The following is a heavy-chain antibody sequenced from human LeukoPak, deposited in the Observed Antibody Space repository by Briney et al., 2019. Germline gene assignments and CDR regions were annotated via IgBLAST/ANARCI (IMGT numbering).Heavy chain of an antibody. CDR3: AREVSYQQRSYNIDV. V-gene: IGHV3-11*01. CDR2: VSGSGTTI. J-gene: IGHJ6*03. D-gene: IGHD2-2*01. CDR1: GFTFSDSY. Sequence: GGSLSLSCAASGFTFSDSYMSWIRQAPGKGLEWVSYVSGSGTTIYYADSVKGRFTISRDNAKNSLYLQMNSLRAEDTAVYYCAREVSYQQRSYNIDVWGKGTTVTVSS.